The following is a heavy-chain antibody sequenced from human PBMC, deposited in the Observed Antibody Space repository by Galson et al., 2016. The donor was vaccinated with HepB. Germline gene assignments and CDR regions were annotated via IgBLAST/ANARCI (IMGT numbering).Heavy chain of an antibody. Sequence: SLRLSCAASGFTFSSYSMNWVRQAPGKGLEWVSSISSGGTYIYYADSMKGRFTISRDNAKNSLFLQMNSLRAEDTAVYYCARVYYYDSSGYSHVGFDYWGQGTLVTGSS. V-gene: IGHV3-21*01. J-gene: IGHJ4*02. D-gene: IGHD3-22*01. CDR3: ARVYYYDSSGYSHVGFDY. CDR1: GFTFSSYS. CDR2: ISSGGTYI.